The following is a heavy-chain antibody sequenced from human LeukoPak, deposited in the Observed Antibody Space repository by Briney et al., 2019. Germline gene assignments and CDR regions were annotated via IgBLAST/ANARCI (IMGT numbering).Heavy chain of an antibody. J-gene: IGHJ4*02. D-gene: IGHD2-8*02. CDR1: GGTFSSYA. CDR2: IIPIFGTA. CDR3: ARTRTATYDLDS. V-gene: IGHV1-69*13. Sequence: ASVKVSCKASGGTFSSYAISWVRQAPGQGLEWMGGIIPIFGTANYAQKFQGRVTITADESTSTAYMELSSLRSDDTAVYYCARTRTATYDLDSWGQGTLVTVSS.